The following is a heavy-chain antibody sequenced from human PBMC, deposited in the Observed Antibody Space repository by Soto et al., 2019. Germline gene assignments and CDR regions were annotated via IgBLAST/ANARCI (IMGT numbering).Heavy chain of an antibody. J-gene: IGHJ5*02. CDR1: GGSISSYY. CDR3: ARWTQPYYDILTGRNWFDL. V-gene: IGHV4-59*01. CDR2: IYYSGST. D-gene: IGHD3-9*01. Sequence: SETLSLTCTVSGGSISSYYWSWIRQPPGKGLEWIGYIYYSGSTNYNPSLKSRVTISVDTSKNQFSLKLSSVTAADTAVYYCARWTQPYYDILTGRNWFDLWGQGTLVTVSS.